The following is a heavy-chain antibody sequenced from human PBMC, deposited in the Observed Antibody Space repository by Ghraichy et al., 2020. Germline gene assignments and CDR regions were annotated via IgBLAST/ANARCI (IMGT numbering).Heavy chain of an antibody. J-gene: IGHJ4*02. V-gene: IGHV4-59*01. CDR2: IYYSGST. CDR1: GGSISSYY. CDR3: ARGLNSGSYHY. D-gene: IGHD1-26*01. Sequence: SETLSLTCTVSGGSISSYYWSWIRQPPGKGLEWIGYIYYSGSTNYNPSLKSRVTISVDTSKNQFSLKLSSVTAADTAVYYCARGLNSGSYHYWGQGTLVTVSS.